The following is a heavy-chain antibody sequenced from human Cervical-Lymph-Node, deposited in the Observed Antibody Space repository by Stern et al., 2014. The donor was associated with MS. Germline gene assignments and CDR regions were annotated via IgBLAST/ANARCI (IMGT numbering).Heavy chain of an antibody. Sequence: QVQLVESGPGLVKPSQTLSLTCTVSGGSISSGDYCWSWIRQPPGKGLEWIGYIYYSGSTYYNPSLKSRVTISVDTSKNQFSLKLSSVTAADTAVYYCARDSSGYYLILDYWGQGTLVTVSS. D-gene: IGHD3-22*01. CDR2: IYYSGST. CDR1: GGSISSGDYC. CDR3: ARDSSGYYLILDY. J-gene: IGHJ4*02. V-gene: IGHV4-30-4*01.